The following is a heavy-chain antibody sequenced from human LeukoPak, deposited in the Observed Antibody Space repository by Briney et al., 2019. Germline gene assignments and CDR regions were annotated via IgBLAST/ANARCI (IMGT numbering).Heavy chain of an antibody. CDR3: ARPPIYCSSTSCFQADY. V-gene: IGHV3-30-3*01. Sequence: GRSLRLSCAASGFTFSSYAMHWVRQAPGKGLEWVAVISYDDSNKYYTDSVKGRFTISRDNSKNTLYLQMNSLRTEDTAVYFCARPPIYCSSTSCFQADYWGQGTLVTVSS. CDR2: ISYDDSNK. CDR1: GFTFSSYA. D-gene: IGHD2-2*01. J-gene: IGHJ4*02.